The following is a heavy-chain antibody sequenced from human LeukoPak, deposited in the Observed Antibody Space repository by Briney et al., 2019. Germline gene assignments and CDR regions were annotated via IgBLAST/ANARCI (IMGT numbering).Heavy chain of an antibody. CDR3: ARVPYSSSRFDP. CDR2: FYTSGNT. CDR1: GGSISSYY. J-gene: IGHJ5*02. V-gene: IGHV4-4*07. D-gene: IGHD6-6*01. Sequence: SETLSLTCTVSGGSISSYYWSWIRLPAGKGLEWIGRFYTSGNTNYNPSLKSRVTMSVDTSKNQFSLKLSSVTAADTAVYYCARVPYSSSRFDPRGQGTLVTVSS.